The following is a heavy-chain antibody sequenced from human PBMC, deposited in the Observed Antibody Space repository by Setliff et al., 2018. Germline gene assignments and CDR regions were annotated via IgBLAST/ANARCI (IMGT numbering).Heavy chain of an antibody. Sequence: GGSLRLSCAASGFTFSDYYMSWIRQAPGKGLEWVSYISSSGSTIYYADSVKGRFTISRDNAKNSLYLQMNSLRAEDTAVYYCARDPMVYYDSSGPSNYYFDYWGQGTLVTVSS. CDR1: GFTFSDYY. J-gene: IGHJ4*02. D-gene: IGHD3-22*01. CDR2: ISSSGSTI. CDR3: ARDPMVYYDSSGPSNYYFDY. V-gene: IGHV3-11*04.